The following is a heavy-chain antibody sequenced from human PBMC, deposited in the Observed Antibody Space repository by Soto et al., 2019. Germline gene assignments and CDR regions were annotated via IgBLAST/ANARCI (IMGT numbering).Heavy chain of an antibody. Sequence: SLRLSCAASGFTFSSSGMHWVRQAPGKGLEWVAVISYDGSNKYYADSVKGRFAISRDNSKNTLYLQMNSLRAEDTAVYYCAKDRYYDSSGYPLYYYYYGMDVWGQGTTVTVSS. V-gene: IGHV3-30*18. CDR1: GFTFSSSG. CDR2: ISYDGSNK. CDR3: AKDRYYDSSGYPLYYYYYGMDV. D-gene: IGHD3-22*01. J-gene: IGHJ6*02.